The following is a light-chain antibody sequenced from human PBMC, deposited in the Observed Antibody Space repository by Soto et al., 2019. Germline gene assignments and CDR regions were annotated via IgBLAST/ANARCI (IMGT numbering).Light chain of an antibody. CDR1: SSNIGSNT. Sequence: VLTQPPSAPGTPGQRVTMSCSGGSSNIGSNTVSWYQHLPGTAPQLLIYSDTQRASGVADRFSGSKSGTSASLAISGLQSDDEADYYCAAWDDRLNGALFGTGTKVTVL. CDR3: AAWDDRLNGAL. CDR2: SDT. J-gene: IGLJ1*01. V-gene: IGLV1-44*01.